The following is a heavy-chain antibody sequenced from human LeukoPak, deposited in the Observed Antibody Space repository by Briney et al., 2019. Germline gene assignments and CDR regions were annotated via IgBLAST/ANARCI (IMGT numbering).Heavy chain of an antibody. Sequence: ASVKVSCKASGYTFTSYGISWVRQAPGQGLEWMGWISAYNGNTNYAQKLQGRVTMTTDTSTSTAYMELRSLRSDDTAVYYCARDNRDILTGYPYYFDYWGQGTLVTVSS. J-gene: IGHJ4*02. D-gene: IGHD3-9*01. CDR2: ISAYNGNT. CDR1: GYTFTSYG. V-gene: IGHV1-18*01. CDR3: ARDNRDILTGYPYYFDY.